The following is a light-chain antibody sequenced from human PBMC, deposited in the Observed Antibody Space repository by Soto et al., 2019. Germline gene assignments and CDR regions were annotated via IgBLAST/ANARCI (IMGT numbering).Light chain of an antibody. V-gene: IGKV3-15*01. CDR2: GAS. J-gene: IGKJ5*01. CDR1: QSVSSN. Sequence: EIVMTQSPATLSVSPVDIAPLSFRASQSVSSNLAWYQQKPGQAPRLLIYGASTRATGIPARFSGSGSGTEFTLTISSLQSEDFATYYRQQYGTSPFGQGTRLEIK. CDR3: QQYGTSP.